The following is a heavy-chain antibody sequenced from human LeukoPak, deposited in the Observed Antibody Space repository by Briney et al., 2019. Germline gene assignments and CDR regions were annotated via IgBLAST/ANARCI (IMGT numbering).Heavy chain of an antibody. Sequence: PGGSLRLSCVASGFTFSIYNMNWVRQAPGKGLEWVSSISGSSSSIYYAYSVKGRFTISRDNAKNSLFLQMNSPRAADTAVYSCARDGGGDCTSTNCYSRFDYWGQGTLVTVSS. CDR2: ISGSSSSI. CDR3: ARDGGGDCTSTNCYSRFDY. CDR1: GFTFSIYN. J-gene: IGHJ4*02. D-gene: IGHD2-2*01. V-gene: IGHV3-21*01.